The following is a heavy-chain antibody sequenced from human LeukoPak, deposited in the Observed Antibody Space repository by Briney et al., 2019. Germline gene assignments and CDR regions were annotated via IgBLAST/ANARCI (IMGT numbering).Heavy chain of an antibody. J-gene: IGHJ6*02. Sequence: SETLSLTCAVYGGSFSGYHWSWIRQPQGKGLEWIGVINHSGSTNYNPSLKSRVTISVDTSKNQFSLKLSSVTAADTAVYYCASRTRVTPHGKHYYYYYGMDVWGQGTTVTVSS. D-gene: IGHD5-18*01. CDR3: ASRTRVTPHGKHYYYYYGMDV. V-gene: IGHV4-34*01. CDR2: INHSGST. CDR1: GGSFSGYH.